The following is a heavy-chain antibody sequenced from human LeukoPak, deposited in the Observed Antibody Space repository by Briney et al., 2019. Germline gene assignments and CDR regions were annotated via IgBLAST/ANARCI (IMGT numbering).Heavy chain of an antibody. CDR3: ARGLAGYYYGMDV. V-gene: IGHV3-66*02. D-gene: IGHD3-16*01. Sequence: GGSLRLSCAASGFTVSSNYMSWVRQAPGKGLEWVSVIYSGGSTYYADSVKGRLTISRDNSKNTLYLQMNSLRAEDTAVYYCARGLAGYYYGMDVWGQGTTVTVSS. CDR2: IYSGGST. CDR1: GFTVSSNY. J-gene: IGHJ6*02.